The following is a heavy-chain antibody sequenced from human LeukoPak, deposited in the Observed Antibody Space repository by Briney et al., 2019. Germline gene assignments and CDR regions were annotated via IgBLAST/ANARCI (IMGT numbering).Heavy chain of an antibody. CDR3: ARADWEYSEDYSFPTEMFYFDH. J-gene: IGHJ4*02. D-gene: IGHD3/OR15-3a*01. CDR2: VFHSGSS. CDR1: SGSISSFY. Sequence: SETLSLTCTVSSGSISSFYWSWIRQPPGKGLEWIGPVFHSGSSTYNPSLRSRVTISLDKSKHQFSLNMSSVTAADTAVYYCARADWEYSEDYSFPTEMFYFDHWGQGTLVTVSS. V-gene: IGHV4-59*13.